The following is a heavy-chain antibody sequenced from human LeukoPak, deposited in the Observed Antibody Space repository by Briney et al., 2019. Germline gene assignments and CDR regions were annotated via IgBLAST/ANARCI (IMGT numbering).Heavy chain of an antibody. CDR1: GFTFSSYW. D-gene: IGHD3-22*01. CDR2: ISYDGSNK. V-gene: IGHV3-30-3*01. J-gene: IGHJ4*02. CDR3: ARDPSSGYYEYYFDY. Sequence: GGSLRLSCAVSGFTFSSYWMHWVRQAPGKGLEWVAVISYDGSNKYYADSVKGRFTISRDNSKNTLYLQMNSLRAEDTAVYYCARDPSSGYYEYYFDYWGQGTLVTVSS.